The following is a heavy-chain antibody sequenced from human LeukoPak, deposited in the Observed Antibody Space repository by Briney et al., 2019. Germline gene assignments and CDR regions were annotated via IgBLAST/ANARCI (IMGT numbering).Heavy chain of an antibody. CDR2: ISSSSSYI. J-gene: IGHJ4*02. CDR1: GFTFSSYS. Sequence: GGSLRLSCAASGFTFSSYSMNWVRQAPGKGLEWVSSISSSSSYIYYADSVKGRFTISRDNAKNSLYLQMNSLRAEDMAVYYCARTDYYDSSGYPPPPHPFDYWGQGTLVTVSS. V-gene: IGHV3-21*01. D-gene: IGHD3-22*01. CDR3: ARTDYYDSSGYPPPPHPFDY.